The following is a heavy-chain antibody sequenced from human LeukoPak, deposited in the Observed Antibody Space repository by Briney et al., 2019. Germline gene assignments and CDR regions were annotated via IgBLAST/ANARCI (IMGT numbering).Heavy chain of an antibody. V-gene: IGHV4-59*01. D-gene: IGHD6-13*01. Sequence: PGGSLRLSCVASGFSFSNSWMSWVRQAPGKGLEWIGYIYYSGSTNYNPSLKSRVTISVDTSKNQFSLKLSSVTAADTAVYYCARDRSIAAASYFDYWGQGTLVTVSS. J-gene: IGHJ4*02. CDR1: GFSFSNSW. CDR3: ARDRSIAAASYFDY. CDR2: IYYSGST.